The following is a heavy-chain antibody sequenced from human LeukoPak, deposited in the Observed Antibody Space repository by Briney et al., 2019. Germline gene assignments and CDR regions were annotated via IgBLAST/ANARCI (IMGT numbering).Heavy chain of an antibody. J-gene: IGHJ4*02. CDR1: GLTFSSYA. CDR2: ISGSDGST. D-gene: IGHD5-18*01. Sequence: GGSLRLSCAASGLTFSSYAMSWVRQAPGKGLEWVSAISGSDGSTYYADSVKGRFTISRDNSKNTLYLQMNSLRAEDTAVYYCAKAPLDTATGNMYYFDYWGQGTLVTVSS. V-gene: IGHV3-23*01. CDR3: AKAPLDTATGNMYYFDY.